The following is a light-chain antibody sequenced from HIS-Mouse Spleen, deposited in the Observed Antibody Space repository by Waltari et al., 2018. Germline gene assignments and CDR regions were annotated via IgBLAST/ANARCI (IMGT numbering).Light chain of an antibody. CDR2: EGS. CDR3: CSYAGSSPYVV. Sequence: QSALTQPASVSGSPGQSITISCTGTSSDVGSYNLVSWYQQHPCKAPKLMIYEGSKRPSGVSNRFSGSKSGNTASLTISGLQAEDEADYYCCSYAGSSPYVVFGGGTKLTVL. J-gene: IGLJ2*01. CDR1: SSDVGSYNL. V-gene: IGLV2-23*01.